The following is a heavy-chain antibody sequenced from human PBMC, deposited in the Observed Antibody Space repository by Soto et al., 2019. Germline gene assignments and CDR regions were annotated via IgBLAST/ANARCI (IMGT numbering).Heavy chain of an antibody. V-gene: IGHV3-64D*06. CDR3: VKVPGGGNPFPYYFDY. CDR2: ISGNGDRT. D-gene: IGHD2-15*01. J-gene: IGHJ4*02. CDR1: GFTFNTYA. Sequence: EVQLVESGGGLVQPGGSLRLSCSASGFTFNTYAMHWVRQAPGKGLEYVSAISGNGDRTYYADSVKGRFTISRDNSKNTLYLQMSSLRTEDTAVYYCVKVPGGGNPFPYYFDYWGQGTLVTVSS.